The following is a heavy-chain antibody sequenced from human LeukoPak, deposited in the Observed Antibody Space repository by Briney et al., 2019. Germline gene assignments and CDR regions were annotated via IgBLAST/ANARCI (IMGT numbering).Heavy chain of an antibody. CDR3: AKDWHSSD. D-gene: IGHD6-13*01. V-gene: IGHV3-30*02. CDR1: GFTFSGSA. Sequence: GGSLRLSCAASGFTFSGSAIHWVRQASGKGLEWVAFIRYDGSNKYYADSVKGRFTISRDDSKNTLYLQMNSLRGEDTAVYYCAKDWHSSDWGQGTLVTVSS. J-gene: IGHJ4*02. CDR2: IRYDGSNK.